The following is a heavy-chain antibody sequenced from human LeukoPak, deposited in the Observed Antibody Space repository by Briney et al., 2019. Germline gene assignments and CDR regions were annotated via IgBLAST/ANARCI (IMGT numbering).Heavy chain of an antibody. CDR3: ARVGRSRGSLPNSYYYMDV. J-gene: IGHJ6*03. Sequence: SVKVSCKASGDIFNSYSISWVRQAPGQGLEWMGVIIPMFGSANYAQTFQDRVTITTDQSTSTAYMELSSLSSEDTAVYYCARVGRSRGSLPNSYYYMDVWGTGTTVTVSS. CDR2: IIPMFGSA. D-gene: IGHD1-26*01. V-gene: IGHV1-69*05. CDR1: GDIFNSYS.